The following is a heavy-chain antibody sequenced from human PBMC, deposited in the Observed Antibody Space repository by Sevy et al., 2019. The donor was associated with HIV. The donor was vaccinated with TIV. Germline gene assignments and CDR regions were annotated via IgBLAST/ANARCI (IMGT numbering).Heavy chain of an antibody. D-gene: IGHD6-13*01. CDR2: IIPMLGTA. J-gene: IGHJ4*02. CDR1: GRTFNNYA. Sequence: ASVKVSCKASGRTFNNYAISWVRQAPGQGLEWMGGIIPMLGTAYYVQKFQDRVTITADESTSTAHMELSSLRSEDTAVYYCARSISWYASFDYWGQGTLVTVSS. CDR3: ARSISWYASFDY. V-gene: IGHV1-69*13.